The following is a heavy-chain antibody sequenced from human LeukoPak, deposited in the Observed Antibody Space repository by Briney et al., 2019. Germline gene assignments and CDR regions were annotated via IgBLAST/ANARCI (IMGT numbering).Heavy chain of an antibody. J-gene: IGHJ4*02. Sequence: SETLSLTCTVSGASISSYYWSWIRQPPGKGLEWIGYIYYSGSTNYNPSLKSRVTLSVDTSKNQFSLRLTSVTAADTAFYYCAREEYSSDWYGHDSWGQGTLVTVSS. D-gene: IGHD6-13*01. CDR2: IYYSGST. V-gene: IGHV4-59*12. CDR1: GASISSYY. CDR3: AREEYSSDWYGHDS.